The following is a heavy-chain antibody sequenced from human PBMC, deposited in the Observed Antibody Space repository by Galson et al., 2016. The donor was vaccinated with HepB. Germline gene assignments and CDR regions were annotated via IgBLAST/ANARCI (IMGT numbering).Heavy chain of an antibody. D-gene: IGHD2-21*01. CDR2: IHWNDDK. Sequence: PALVKPTQTLTLTCTFSGFSLSTRGLCLSWIRQPAGKALEWLAIIHWNDDKDYNTSLKTRLTISKDTSKNQVVLTMTNMDPVDTATYHCARLIWARQVPIPGGYSYYGMDVWGQGTTVTVS. CDR1: GFSLSTRGLC. V-gene: IGHV2-70*01. J-gene: IGHJ6*02. CDR3: ARLIWARQVPIPGGYSYYGMDV.